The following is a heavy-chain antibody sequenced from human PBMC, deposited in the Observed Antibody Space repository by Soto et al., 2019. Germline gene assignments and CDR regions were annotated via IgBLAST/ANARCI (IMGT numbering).Heavy chain of an antibody. CDR2: VDPNGGGA. V-gene: IGHV1-2*04. D-gene: IGHD4-17*01. Sequence: QEQLLQSGGEVRKPGASVKVSCKTSGDTFTDYKLHWMRQAPGQGLEWMGWVDPNGGGAYATQKFQGSATMTWATSSATAYVEVNILTTDDTATFFCATWSAYGDFEQFDFWGQGTLVTVSS. CDR3: ATWSAYGDFEQFDF. J-gene: IGHJ4*02. CDR1: GDTFTDYK.